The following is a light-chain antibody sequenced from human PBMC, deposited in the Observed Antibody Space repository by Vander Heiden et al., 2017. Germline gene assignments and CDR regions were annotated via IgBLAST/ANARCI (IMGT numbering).Light chain of an antibody. CDR2: FTS. Sequence: EIQMTHSPASLSASVGDRVTITCRASQSIRSYLNWYQQKPGKAPNLLIYFTSSLQSGVPSSISGSGSGTDFTLTISSLQPEDFATYYCQQSNSIPYTFGQGTKLEI. J-gene: IGKJ2*01. CDR1: QSIRSY. CDR3: QQSNSIPYT. V-gene: IGKV1-39*01.